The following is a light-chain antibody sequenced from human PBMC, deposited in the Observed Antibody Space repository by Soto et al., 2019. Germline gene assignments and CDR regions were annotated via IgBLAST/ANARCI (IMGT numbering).Light chain of an antibody. CDR3: SAYTNIGTLV. Sequence: QSALTQPASVSGSPGQSITISCTGTRDDVGGYNYVSWYQQYPGKATKLMIYEVSYRPSGVSNRFSGSRSGHTASLSISGLQAEDEADYYCSAYTNIGTLVFGGGTKLTVL. J-gene: IGLJ3*02. V-gene: IGLV2-14*01. CDR1: RDDVGGYNY. CDR2: EVS.